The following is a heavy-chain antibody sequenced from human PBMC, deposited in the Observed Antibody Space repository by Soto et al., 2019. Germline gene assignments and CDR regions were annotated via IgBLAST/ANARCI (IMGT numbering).Heavy chain of an antibody. V-gene: IGHV2-5*01. Sequence: SCPTLVNPTQTLTLTCTFSGFSLSSSGVGVGWIRQPPGKSLEWLAVLYFNGDRRRSPSLENRLTITKDTSKNQVILTMTNMDPVDTATYYCIYRRAAYDYHGLDVWGQGTTVTVYS. D-gene: IGHD6-25*01. J-gene: IGHJ6*02. CDR3: IYRRAAYDYHGLDV. CDR1: GFSLSSSGVG. CDR2: LYFNGDR.